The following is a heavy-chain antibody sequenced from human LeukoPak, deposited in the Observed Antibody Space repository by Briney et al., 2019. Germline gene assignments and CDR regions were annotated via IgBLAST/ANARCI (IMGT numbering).Heavy chain of an antibody. CDR2: ISWNSGSI. CDR1: GFTFDDYA. D-gene: IGHD6-19*01. CDR3: AKDILGGWYGAFDI. Sequence: PGGSQRLSCAASGFTFDDYAMHWVRQAPGKGLEWVSGISWNSGSIGYADSVRGRFTISRDNAKNSLYLQMNSLRAEDTALYYCAKDILGGWYGAFDIWGQGTMVTVSS. J-gene: IGHJ3*02. V-gene: IGHV3-9*01.